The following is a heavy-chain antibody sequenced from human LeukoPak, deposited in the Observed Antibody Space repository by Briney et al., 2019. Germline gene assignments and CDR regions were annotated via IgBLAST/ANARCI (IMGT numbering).Heavy chain of an antibody. Sequence: GGSLRLSCAASGFTFSSYWMSWVRQAPGKGLEWVANIKQDGSEKYYVDSVKGRFAISRDNAKNSLYLQMNSLRAEDTAVYYCARDIVVVVALGDYYYYGMDVWGQGTTVTVSS. V-gene: IGHV3-7*01. CDR2: IKQDGSEK. J-gene: IGHJ6*02. CDR3: ARDIVVVVALGDYYYYGMDV. D-gene: IGHD2-15*01. CDR1: GFTFSSYW.